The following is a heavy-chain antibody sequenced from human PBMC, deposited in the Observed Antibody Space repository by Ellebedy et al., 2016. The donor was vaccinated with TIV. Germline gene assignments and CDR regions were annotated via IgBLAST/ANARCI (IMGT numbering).Heavy chain of an antibody. D-gene: IGHD3-16*01. CDR3: AKDQVGGDGRWVFDI. J-gene: IGHJ3*02. Sequence: GESLKISCAASGFTFSGYAMSWVRQAPGKGLEWVSGINAGGGKTYYADSGTGRFTISRDNSRNTLYLQMNSLRAEDTAIYYCAKDQVGGDGRWVFDIWGQGTMVTVSS. V-gene: IGHV3-23*01. CDR2: INAGGGKT. CDR1: GFTFSGYA.